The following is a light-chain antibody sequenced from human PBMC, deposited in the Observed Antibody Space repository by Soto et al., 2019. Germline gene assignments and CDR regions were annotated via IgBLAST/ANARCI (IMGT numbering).Light chain of an antibody. Sequence: EIVMTQSPATLSVSPGERATLSCRASQTFGSKLAWYQQKSGQAPRLLIYDASTRATGIPARFSGSGSETEFTLTISSLQSEDFAVYYCQQYKHWPLTFGGGTKVEIK. J-gene: IGKJ4*01. V-gene: IGKV3D-15*01. CDR1: QTFGSK. CDR3: QQYKHWPLT. CDR2: DAS.